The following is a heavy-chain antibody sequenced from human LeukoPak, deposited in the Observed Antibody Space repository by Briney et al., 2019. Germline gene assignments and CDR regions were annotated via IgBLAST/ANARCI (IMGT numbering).Heavy chain of an antibody. CDR2: MSGSGGST. CDR1: GFTFSSYG. D-gene: IGHD2-15*01. CDR3: AKAYCSGGSCQKWFAP. V-gene: IGHV3-23*01. Sequence: GRTLRLSCAAAGFTFSSYGMRWVRQAPGKGLEWVSAMSGSGGSTYYADSVKGRFSISRDNSKNTLSLQMNSLRAEDTAVYYCAKAYCSGGSCQKWFAPWGQGTLVTVSS. J-gene: IGHJ5*02.